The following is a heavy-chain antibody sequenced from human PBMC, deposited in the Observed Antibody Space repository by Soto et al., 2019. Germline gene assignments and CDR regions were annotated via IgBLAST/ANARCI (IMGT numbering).Heavy chain of an antibody. V-gene: IGHV4-39*01. J-gene: IGHJ6*02. Sequence: SETLSLTCTVSGGSISSSSYYWGWIRQPPGKGLEWIGSIYYSGSTYYNPSLKSRVTISVDTSKNQFSLKLSSVTAADTAVYYCARHVGFGVVPMGVDYYCYYGMDVWGQGTTVTVSS. CDR3: ARHVGFGVVPMGVDYYCYYGMDV. CDR2: IYYSGST. D-gene: IGHD3-3*01. CDR1: GGSISSSSYY.